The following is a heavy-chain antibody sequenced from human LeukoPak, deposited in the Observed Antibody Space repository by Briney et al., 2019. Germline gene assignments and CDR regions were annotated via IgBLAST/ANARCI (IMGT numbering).Heavy chain of an antibody. CDR2: ISNDGSNK. D-gene: IGHD2-2*01. CDR1: GFTFSSYG. Sequence: GGSLRLSCAASGFTFSSYGMHWVRQAPGKGLEWVAAISNDGSNKYYVDSVKDRFTISRDNSKNMVYLQMNSLRAEATAVYYCARGPIPAASYYYYYMDVWGKGTTVTVSS. J-gene: IGHJ6*03. CDR3: ARGPIPAASYYYYYMDV. V-gene: IGHV3-30*03.